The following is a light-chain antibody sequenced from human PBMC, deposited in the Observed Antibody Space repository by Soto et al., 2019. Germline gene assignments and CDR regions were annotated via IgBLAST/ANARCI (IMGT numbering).Light chain of an antibody. CDR2: GAS. V-gene: IGKV3-20*01. J-gene: IGKJ1*01. CDR1: QSVSSSY. Sequence: EIVLTQSPSILSLSPCERSTLSCRASQSVSSSYLAWYQQKPGQAPRLLIYGASSRATGIPDRFSGSGSGTDFTLTISRLEPEDFAVYYCQQYGSSPWTFGQGTKVDIK. CDR3: QQYGSSPWT.